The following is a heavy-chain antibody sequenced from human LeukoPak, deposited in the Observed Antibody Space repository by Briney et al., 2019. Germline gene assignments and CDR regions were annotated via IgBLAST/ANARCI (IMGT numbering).Heavy chain of an antibody. CDR2: INPNSGGT. CDR1: GYTFTGYY. CDR3: ARAGDGYFDY. J-gene: IGHJ4*02. Sequence: GASVKVSCKAAGYTFTGYYMFWARQAPGQGLEWMGRINPNSGGTNYAQKFQGRVTMTRDTSISTAYMELSSLRSDDTAVYYCARAGDGYFDYWGQGALVTVSS. V-gene: IGHV1-2*06. D-gene: IGHD7-27*01.